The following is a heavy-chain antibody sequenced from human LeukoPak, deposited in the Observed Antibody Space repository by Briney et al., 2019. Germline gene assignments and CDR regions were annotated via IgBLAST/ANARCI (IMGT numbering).Heavy chain of an antibody. CDR3: TTPKSYYYYYMDV. CDR1: GFTSSNAW. V-gene: IGHV3-15*01. J-gene: IGHJ6*03. Sequence: GGSLRLSCAASGFTSSNAWMSWVRQAPGKGLEWVGRIKSKTDGGTTDYAAPVKGRFTISRDDSKNTLYLQMNSLKTEDTAVYYCTTPKSYYYYYMDVWGKGTTVTVSS. CDR2: IKSKTDGGTT.